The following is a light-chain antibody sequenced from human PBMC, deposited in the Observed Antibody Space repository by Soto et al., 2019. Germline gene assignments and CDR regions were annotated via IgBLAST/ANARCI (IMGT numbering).Light chain of an antibody. CDR3: QQYGTSRA. CDR2: GAS. J-gene: IGKJ1*01. Sequence: EIVLTQSPGTLSLSPGERATLSCRPSQSISSSYLAWYQQKPGQAPRLLIYGASTRATGIPDRFSGSGSGTDFTLTISRLEPEDFAVYYCQQYGTSRAFGQGTTVEIK. CDR1: QSISSSY. V-gene: IGKV3-20*01.